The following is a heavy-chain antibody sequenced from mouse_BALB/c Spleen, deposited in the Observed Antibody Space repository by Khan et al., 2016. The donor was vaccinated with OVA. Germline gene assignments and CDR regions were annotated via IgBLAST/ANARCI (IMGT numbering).Heavy chain of an antibody. J-gene: IGHJ3*01. Sequence: EVQLQESGPGLVKPSQSLSLTCAVTGYSITSDYAWNWIRQFPGNKLEWMGYINYSGRTSYTPSLQSRFSITRDTSRNQFFLQLNSVTIEDTATYYCARGRSYWGQGTLVTVSA. CDR3: ARGRSY. V-gene: IGHV3-2*02. CDR1: GYSITSDYA. CDR2: INYSGRT. D-gene: IGHD3-3*01.